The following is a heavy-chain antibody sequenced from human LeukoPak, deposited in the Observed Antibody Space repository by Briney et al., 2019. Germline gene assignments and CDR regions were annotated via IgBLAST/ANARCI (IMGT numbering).Heavy chain of an antibody. CDR2: IRSYNGNT. Sequence: ASVTVSCKASGYTFTSYGISWVRQAPGQGVEWMGWIRSYNGNTNYAQNLQGRLTMTTDTSTSTAYMELRSLRSDDTAVYYCARELSMVRGVVYYGMDVWGQGTTVTVSS. V-gene: IGHV1-18*01. D-gene: IGHD3-10*01. CDR1: GYTFTSYG. J-gene: IGHJ6*02. CDR3: ARELSMVRGVVYYGMDV.